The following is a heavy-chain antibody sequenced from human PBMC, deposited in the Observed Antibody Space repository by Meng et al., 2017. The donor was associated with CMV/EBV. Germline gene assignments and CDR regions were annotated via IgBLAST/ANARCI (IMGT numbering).Heavy chain of an antibody. CDR1: GFTFSSYA. V-gene: IGHV3-23*01. D-gene: IGHD6-13*01. CDR3: AKDLGEYSSSWYYFDY. Sequence: GGSLRLSCAASGFTFSSYAMSWVRQAPGKGLEWVSANSGSGGSTCYADSVKGRFTISRDNSKNTLYLQMNSLRAEDTAVYYCAKDLGEYSSSWYYFDYWGQGTLVTVSS. CDR2: NSGSGGST. J-gene: IGHJ4*02.